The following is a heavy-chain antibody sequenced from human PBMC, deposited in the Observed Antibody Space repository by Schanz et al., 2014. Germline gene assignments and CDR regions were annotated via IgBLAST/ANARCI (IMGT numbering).Heavy chain of an antibody. CDR1: GFTFSGYT. D-gene: IGHD2-8*01. V-gene: IGHV3-21*01. Sequence: EVQLVESGGNLVQPGGSLRLSCVASGFTFSGYTMNWVRQAPGKGLEWVSSISTGSSYVDYADSVKGRFTISRDAAKDSLFLQMTSLRADDTAVYFCAREYASTWFESNVMAGRIDNWGQGTLVTVSS. CDR2: ISTGSSYV. J-gene: IGHJ4*02. CDR3: AREYASTWFESNVMAGRIDN.